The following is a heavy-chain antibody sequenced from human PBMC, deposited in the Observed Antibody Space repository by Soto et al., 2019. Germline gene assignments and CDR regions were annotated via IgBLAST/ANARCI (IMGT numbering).Heavy chain of an antibody. D-gene: IGHD3-3*01. Sequence: LSLTCTVSGGSINSAGYYWSWLRQHPGQGLEWIGNIYYSGSTNYKPSLKSRVTISIDTSKNHFSLNLSSVTAADTAVYYCARVQTIFGIITVFDYWGQGTLVTVSS. CDR1: GGSINSAGYY. J-gene: IGHJ4*02. CDR2: IYYSGST. V-gene: IGHV4-31*03. CDR3: ARVQTIFGIITVFDY.